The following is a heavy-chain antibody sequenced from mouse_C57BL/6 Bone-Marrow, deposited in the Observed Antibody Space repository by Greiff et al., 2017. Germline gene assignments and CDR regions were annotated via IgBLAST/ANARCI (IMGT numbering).Heavy chain of an antibody. CDR3: ARSHYYGSSFAY. D-gene: IGHD1-1*01. CDR1: GYSFTDYN. Sequence: EVQLQESGPELVKPGASVKISCKASGYSFTDYNMNWVKQSNGKSLEWIGVINPNHGTTSYNQKFKGKATLTVDQSSSTAYMQLNSLTSEDSAVYYGARSHYYGSSFAYWGQGTLVTVSA. CDR2: INPNHGTT. J-gene: IGHJ3*01. V-gene: IGHV1-39*01.